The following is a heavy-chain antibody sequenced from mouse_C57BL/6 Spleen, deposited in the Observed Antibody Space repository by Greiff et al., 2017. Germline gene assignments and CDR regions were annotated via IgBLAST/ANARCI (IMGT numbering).Heavy chain of an antibody. Sequence: VQLQQSGAELVRPGSSVKLSCKASGYTFTSYWMHWVKQRPIQGLQWIGNIDPSDSETHYNQKFKDKATLTVDKSSSTAYMQLSSLTSEDSAVYYCAREGGISFFDVWGTGTTVTVSS. V-gene: IGHV1-52*01. CDR2: IDPSDSET. CDR1: GYTFTSYW. CDR3: AREGGISFFDV. J-gene: IGHJ1*03.